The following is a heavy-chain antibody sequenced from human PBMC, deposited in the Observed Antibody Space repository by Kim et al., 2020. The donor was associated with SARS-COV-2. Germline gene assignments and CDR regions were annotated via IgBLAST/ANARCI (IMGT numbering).Heavy chain of an antibody. CDR3: SKTTMIRGVGPNWFAP. Sequence: GGSLRLSCAASGFTFSSHAMSWVRQAPGKGLEWVSSISLTGGSTYFPDSVKGRFTISRDNSKNTLYLQMNSLRAEDTAVYYCSKTTMIRGVGPNWFAPWG. D-gene: IGHD3-10*01. CDR2: ISLTGGST. V-gene: IGHV3-23*01. CDR1: GFTFSSHA. J-gene: IGHJ5*02.